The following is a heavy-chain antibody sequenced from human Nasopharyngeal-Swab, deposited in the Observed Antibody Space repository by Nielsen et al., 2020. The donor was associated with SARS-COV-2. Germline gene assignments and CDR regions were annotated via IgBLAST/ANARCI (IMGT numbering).Heavy chain of an antibody. D-gene: IGHD5-18*01. CDR1: GFTFSSYG. Sequence: GESLKISCAASGFTFSSYGMHWVRQAPGKGLEWVAVIWYDGGNKYYADSVKGRFTISRDNSKNTLYLQMNSLRAEDTAVYYCAKDELWLGDAFDIWGQGTMVTVSS. CDR2: IWYDGGNK. V-gene: IGHV3-30*02. J-gene: IGHJ3*02. CDR3: AKDELWLGDAFDI.